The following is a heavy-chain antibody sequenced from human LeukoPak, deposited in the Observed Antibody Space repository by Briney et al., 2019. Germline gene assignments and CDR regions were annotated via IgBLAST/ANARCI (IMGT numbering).Heavy chain of an antibody. CDR1: GGSISSYY. CDR2: IYYSGST. V-gene: IGHV4-59*01. Sequence: PSETLSLTCTVSGGSISSYYWSWIRQPPGKGLEWIGYIYYSGSTNYNPSLKSRVTISVDTSKNQFSLKLSSVTAADTAVYYCARVPPYCSSTSCYYYFDYWGQGTLVTVSS. CDR3: ARVPPYCSSTSCYYYFDY. D-gene: IGHD2-2*01. J-gene: IGHJ4*02.